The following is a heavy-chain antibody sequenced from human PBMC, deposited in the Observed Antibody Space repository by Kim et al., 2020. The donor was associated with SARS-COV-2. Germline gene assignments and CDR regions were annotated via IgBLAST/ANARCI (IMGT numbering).Heavy chain of an antibody. CDR1: GFTFSDYY. J-gene: IGHJ4*02. CDR3: ARVGSRFRLVLSY. Sequence: GGSLRLSCAASGFTFSDYYMSWIRQAPGKGLEWVSYISSSSSYTNYADSVKGRFTISRDNAKNSLYLQMNSLRAEDTAVYYCARVGSRFRLVLSYWGQGTLVTVSS. D-gene: IGHD6-19*01. V-gene: IGHV3-11*06. CDR2: ISSSSSYT.